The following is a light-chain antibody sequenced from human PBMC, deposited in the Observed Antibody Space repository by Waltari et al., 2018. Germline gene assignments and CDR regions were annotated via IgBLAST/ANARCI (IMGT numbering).Light chain of an antibody. CDR2: SND. CDR1: SSTIGSNI. J-gene: IGLJ3*02. V-gene: IGLV1-44*01. CDR3: AAWDDSLLGV. Sequence: QSVLTQPPSASGTPGQRGTSSCSGSSSTIGSNIVNWYQQLPGTAPKLLTYSNDQRPSGVPDRFSGSKSGTSAYLAISGLHSEDEAEYYCAAWDDSLLGVFGGGTKLTVL.